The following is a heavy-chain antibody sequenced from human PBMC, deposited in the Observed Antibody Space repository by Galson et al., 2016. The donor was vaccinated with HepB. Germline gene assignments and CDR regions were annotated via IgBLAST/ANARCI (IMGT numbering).Heavy chain of an antibody. J-gene: IGHJ3*01. CDR1: GDSISSGGYS. V-gene: IGHV4-30-2*01. CDR3: ARVRQWLLDAFDF. D-gene: IGHD6-19*01. Sequence: TLSLTCGVSGDSISSGGYSWSWIRQPPGKGLEWIGYMHYSGRTYYNPSLKNRVTISVDRSKNPFSLNLTSVAAADTAVYYCARVRQWLLDAFDFWGQGTMVTVSS. CDR2: MHYSGRT.